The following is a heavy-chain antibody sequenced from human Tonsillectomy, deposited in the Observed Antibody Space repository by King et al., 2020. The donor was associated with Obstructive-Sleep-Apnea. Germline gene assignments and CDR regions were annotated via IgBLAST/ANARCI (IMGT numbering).Heavy chain of an antibody. D-gene: IGHD1-14*01. CDR2: VSSDGNNK. V-gene: IGHV3-30-3*01. Sequence: QLVQSGGGVVRPGASLRLSCSASGFAFPTYTIHWVRQTPGKGLEWGGHVSSDGNNKYYADSVKGRFTISRDNSKDTLYLDMYSLRPEDTAFYYCARGVGNYYYGMDVWGQGTTVTVS. CDR1: GFAFPTYT. CDR3: ARGVGNYYYGMDV. J-gene: IGHJ6*02.